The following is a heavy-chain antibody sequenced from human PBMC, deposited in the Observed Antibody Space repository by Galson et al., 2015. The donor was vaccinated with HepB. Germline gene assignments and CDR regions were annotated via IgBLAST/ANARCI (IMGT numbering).Heavy chain of an antibody. CDR2: IWYDGSNK. D-gene: IGHD2-15*01. CDR1: GFTFSSYG. J-gene: IGHJ4*02. V-gene: IGHV3-33*01. Sequence: SLRLSCAASGFTFSSYGMHWVRQAPGKGLEWVAVIWYDGSNKYYADSVKGRFTISRDNSKNTLYLQMNSLRAEDTAVYYCARQAGYCSGGSCYSYFDYWGQGTLVTVSS. CDR3: ARQAGYCSGGSCYSYFDY.